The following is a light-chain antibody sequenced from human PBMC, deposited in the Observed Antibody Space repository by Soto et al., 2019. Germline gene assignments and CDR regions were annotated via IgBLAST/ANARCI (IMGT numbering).Light chain of an antibody. V-gene: IGLV2-18*02. J-gene: IGLJ1*01. CDR2: DVS. CDR1: SSDVGSSNG. Sequence: QCVLTQPLSVSGSPGQSVTISCTGTSSDVGSSNGVSWYQQPPGTAPKLMIYDVSNRPSGVPDRFSGSKSGNTASLTISGLQAEDEADYYCSSYTSSSTYVFVTASKATVL. CDR3: SSYTSSSTYV.